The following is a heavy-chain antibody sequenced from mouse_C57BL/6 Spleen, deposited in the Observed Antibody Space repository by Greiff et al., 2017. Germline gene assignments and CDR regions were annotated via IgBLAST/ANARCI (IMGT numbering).Heavy chain of an antibody. V-gene: IGHV14-2*01. D-gene: IGHD1-1*01. Sequence: EVQLKQSGAELVKPGASVKLSCTASGFNITDYYMHWVKQRTEQGLEWIGRIDPEDGGTKYAPKFQGKATITGDTSSNTAYLQLSSLTSEDTAVYYCARYYYGSCPFDYWGQGTTLTVSS. CDR3: ARYYYGSCPFDY. CDR1: GFNITDYY. J-gene: IGHJ2*01. CDR2: IDPEDGGT.